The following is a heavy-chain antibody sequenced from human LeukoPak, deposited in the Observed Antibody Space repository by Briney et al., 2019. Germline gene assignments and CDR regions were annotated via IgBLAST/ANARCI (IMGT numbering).Heavy chain of an antibody. J-gene: IGHJ4*02. Sequence: WASVKVSCKASGYTFTSYAMHWVRQAPGQRLEWMGWINAGNGNTKYSQKFQGRVTITRDTSASTAYMELSSLRSEDTAVYYCARGLLYSSSSHPIDYWGQGTLVTVSS. CDR2: INAGNGNT. CDR3: ARGLLYSSSSHPIDY. CDR1: GYTFTSYA. V-gene: IGHV1-3*01. D-gene: IGHD6-6*01.